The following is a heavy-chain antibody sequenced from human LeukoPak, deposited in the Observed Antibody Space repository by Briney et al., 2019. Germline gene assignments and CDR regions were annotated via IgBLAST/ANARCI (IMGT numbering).Heavy chain of an antibody. CDR3: AREHSGSYWTFDY. D-gene: IGHD1-26*01. J-gene: IGHJ4*02. V-gene: IGHV1-2*02. Sequence: ASVKVSCKASGYTFTGYYMHWVRQAPGQGLEWMGWINPNSGGTNYAQKFQGRVTMTRDTSISTAYMELSRLRSDDTAVYYCAREHSGSYWTFDYWGQGTLLTVSS. CDR2: INPNSGGT. CDR1: GYTFTGYY.